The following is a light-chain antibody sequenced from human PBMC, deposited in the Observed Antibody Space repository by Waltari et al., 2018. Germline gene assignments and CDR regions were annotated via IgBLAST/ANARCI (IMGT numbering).Light chain of an antibody. V-gene: IGKV1-5*03. CDR2: QES. CDR3: QQYNHYST. Sequence: DIQMTQSPSTLSASVGDRVTITCRAGQNINSWLAWYQQKPGKAPKLLIYQESSLEGGVPSIFSGSGSVTEFTLTISSLQPDDFATYYCQQYNHYSTFGQGTKVEIK. CDR1: QNINSW. J-gene: IGKJ1*01.